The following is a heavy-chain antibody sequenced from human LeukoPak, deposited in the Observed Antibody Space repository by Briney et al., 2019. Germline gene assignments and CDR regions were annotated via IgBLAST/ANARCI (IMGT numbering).Heavy chain of an antibody. J-gene: IGHJ4*02. CDR3: ASLTSGLFDY. V-gene: IGHV3-48*03. Sequence: GGSLRLSCAASGFTFSSYEMNWGRQAPGKGLEWVSYISSSGSTIYYADSVKGRFTISRDNAKNSLYLQMNSLRAEDTAVYYCASLTSGLFDYWGQGTLVTVSS. CDR1: GFTFSSYE. CDR2: ISSSGSTI. D-gene: IGHD6-19*01.